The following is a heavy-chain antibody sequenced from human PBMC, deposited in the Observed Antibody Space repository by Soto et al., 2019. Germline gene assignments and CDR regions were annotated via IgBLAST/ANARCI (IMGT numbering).Heavy chain of an antibody. D-gene: IGHD2-2*02. CDR1: GGTFSSYT. CDR3: ARGPDCSSTSCYNRLDFDY. V-gene: IGHV1-69*13. Sequence: SVKVSCKASGGTFSSYTISWVRQAPGQGLEWMGGIIPIFGTANYAQKFQGRVTITADESTSTAYMELSSLRSEDTAVYYCARGPDCSSTSCYNRLDFDYWGQGTLVTVSS. CDR2: IIPIFGTA. J-gene: IGHJ4*02.